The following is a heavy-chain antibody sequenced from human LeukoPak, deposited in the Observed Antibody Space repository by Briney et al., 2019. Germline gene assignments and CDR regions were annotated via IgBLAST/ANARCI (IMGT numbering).Heavy chain of an antibody. V-gene: IGHV4-39*01. Sequence: SETLSLTCTVSGGSISSSSYYWDWIRQPPGKGLEWTGSIYYSGSTYYNPSLKSRVTISVDTSKNQFSLKLSSVTAADTAVYYCASVTMIVVAWGQGTLVTVSS. J-gene: IGHJ5*02. CDR2: IYYSGST. CDR1: GGSISSSSYY. D-gene: IGHD3-22*01. CDR3: ASVTMIVVA.